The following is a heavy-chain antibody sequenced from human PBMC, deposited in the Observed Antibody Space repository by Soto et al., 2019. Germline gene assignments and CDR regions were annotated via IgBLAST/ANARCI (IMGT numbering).Heavy chain of an antibody. Sequence: QVQLVQSGAEVKKPGASVKVSCKASGYTFTSYGISWVRQAPGQGLEWMGWISAYNGNTNYAQKLQGRVTMTTDTSTSTAYMELRSLRSDDTAVYYCARARDNVLKGGYYYYYGMDVWGQGTTVTVSS. V-gene: IGHV1-18*01. D-gene: IGHD2-8*01. CDR3: ARARDNVLKGGYYYYYGMDV. CDR2: ISAYNGNT. CDR1: GYTFTSYG. J-gene: IGHJ6*02.